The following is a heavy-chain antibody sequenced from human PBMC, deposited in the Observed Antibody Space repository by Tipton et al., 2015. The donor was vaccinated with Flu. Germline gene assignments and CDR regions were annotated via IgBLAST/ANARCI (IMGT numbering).Heavy chain of an antibody. CDR3: ARGPLPDSNWYNGMDV. CDR2: ISSAGDT. V-gene: IGHV3-13*01. J-gene: IGHJ6*02. Sequence: SLRLSCAASGFTFASYDMHWVRQVSGKGLEWVSAISSAGDTYYLDSVKGRLTISRENDKNSLYLQMNSLGVGDTAVYFCARGPLPDSNWYNGMDVWGQGTTVTVSS. D-gene: IGHD6-13*01. CDR1: GFTFASYD.